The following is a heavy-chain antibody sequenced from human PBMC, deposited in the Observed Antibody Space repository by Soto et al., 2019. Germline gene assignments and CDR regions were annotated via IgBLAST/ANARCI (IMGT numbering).Heavy chain of an antibody. V-gene: IGHV3-30-3*01. CDR3: ARSVGYSYGFSVDY. CDR1: GFTFSSYA. CDR2: ISYDGSNK. Sequence: GGSLRLACAASGFTFSSYAMHWVRQAPGKGLEWVAVISYDGSNKYYADSVKGRFTISRDNSKNTLYLQMNSLRAEDTAVYYCARSVGYSYGFSVDYWGQGTLVTVSS. D-gene: IGHD5-18*01. J-gene: IGHJ4*02.